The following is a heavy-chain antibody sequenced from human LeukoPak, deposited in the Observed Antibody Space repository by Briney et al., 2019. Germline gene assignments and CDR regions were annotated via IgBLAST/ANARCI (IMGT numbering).Heavy chain of an antibody. J-gene: IGHJ1*01. CDR2: IWYDGSNK. CDR3: AKDPYYYDSSGYIDQH. CDR1: GFTFSSYG. D-gene: IGHD3-22*01. V-gene: IGHV3-33*06. Sequence: GRSLRLSCAASGFTFSSYGMHWVRQAPGKGLEWVAVIWYDGSNKYYADSVKGRFTISRDNSKNTLYLQMNSLRAEDTAVYYCAKDPYYYDSSGYIDQHRGQGTLVTVSS.